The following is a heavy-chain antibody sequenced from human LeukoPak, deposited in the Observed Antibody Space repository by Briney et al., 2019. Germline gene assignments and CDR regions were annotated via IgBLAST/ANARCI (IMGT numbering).Heavy chain of an antibody. V-gene: IGHV7-4-1*02. Sequence: GASVKVSCKASGYTFTSYAMNWVRQAPGQGLEWMGWISTNTGNPTYAQGFTGRFVFSLDTPVSTAFLQISSLKPEDTAVYYCARDSATILFDYWGQGTLVTVSS. CDR1: GYTFTSYA. CDR3: ARDSATILFDY. J-gene: IGHJ4*02. CDR2: ISTNTGNP. D-gene: IGHD5-12*01.